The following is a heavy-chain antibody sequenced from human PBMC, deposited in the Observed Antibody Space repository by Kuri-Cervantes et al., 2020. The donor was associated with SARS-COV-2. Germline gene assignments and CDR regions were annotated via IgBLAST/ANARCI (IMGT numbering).Heavy chain of an antibody. D-gene: IGHD3-10*01. J-gene: IGHJ4*02. CDR2: IIPILGIA. V-gene: IGHV1-69*02. CDR1: EGTFSSYT. CDR3: ARGYGSGSEPGRSDY. Sequence: SSVTVSCKASEGTFSSYTISWVRPAPGQGREWMGRIIPILGIANYAQKFQGRVTITADKSTSTAYMELSSLRSEDTAVYYCARGYGSGSEPGRSDYWGQGTLVTVSS.